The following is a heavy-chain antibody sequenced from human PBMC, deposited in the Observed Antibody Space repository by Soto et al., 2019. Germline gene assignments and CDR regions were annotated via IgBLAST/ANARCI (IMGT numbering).Heavy chain of an antibody. CDR2: IKQDGSEK. V-gene: IGHV3-7*01. Sequence: GGSRRLSCAASGFTFSSYWVSWVRQAPGKGLEWVANIKQDGSEKYYVDSVKGRFTISRDNAKNSLYLQMDSLRAEDTAVYYCARAILAKNYYYYYYMDVWGKGTTVTVSS. J-gene: IGHJ6*03. CDR1: GFTFSSYW. CDR3: ARAILAKNYYYYYYMDV.